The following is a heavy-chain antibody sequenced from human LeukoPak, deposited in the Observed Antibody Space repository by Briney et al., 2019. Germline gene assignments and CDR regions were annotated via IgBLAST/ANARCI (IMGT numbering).Heavy chain of an antibody. CDR2: INPNSGGT. D-gene: IGHD6-13*01. CDR3: AREYSSSRYYYMDV. CDR1: GYTFTGYY. V-gene: IGHV1-2*06. Sequence: ASVKVSCKASGYTFTGYYMHWVRQAPGQGLEWMGRINPNSGGTNYAQKFQGRVTMTTDTSTSTAYMELRSLRPDDTAVYYCAREYSSSRYYYMDVWGKGTTVTVSS. J-gene: IGHJ6*03.